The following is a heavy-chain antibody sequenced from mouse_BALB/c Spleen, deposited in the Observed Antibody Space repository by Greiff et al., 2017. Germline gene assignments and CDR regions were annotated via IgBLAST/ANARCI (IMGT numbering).Heavy chain of an antibody. CDR3: ARYGKDFDY. D-gene: IGHD2-10*02. Sequence: EVKLVESGGGLVKPGGSLKLSCAASGFTFSSYAMSWVRQSPEKRLEWVATISSGGSYTYYPDSVKGRFTISRDNAKNTLYLQMSSLKSEDTAMYYCARYGKDFDYWGQGTTLTVSS. V-gene: IGHV5-6*03. J-gene: IGHJ2*01. CDR2: ISSGGSYT. CDR1: GFTFSSYA.